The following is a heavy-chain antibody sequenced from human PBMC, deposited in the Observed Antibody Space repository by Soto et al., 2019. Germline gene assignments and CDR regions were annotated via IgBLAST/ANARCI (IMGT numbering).Heavy chain of an antibody. CDR1: GFTFSSYD. J-gene: IGHJ4*02. CDR3: ARGGFGELDFDY. Sequence: EVQLVESGGGLVQPGGSLRLSCAASGFTFSSYDMHWVRQATGKGLEWVSAIGTAGDTYYPGSVKGRFTISRENAKNSLYLQMNSLRAGDTAVYYCARGGFGELDFDYWGQGTLVTVSS. D-gene: IGHD3-10*01. V-gene: IGHV3-13*01. CDR2: IGTAGDT.